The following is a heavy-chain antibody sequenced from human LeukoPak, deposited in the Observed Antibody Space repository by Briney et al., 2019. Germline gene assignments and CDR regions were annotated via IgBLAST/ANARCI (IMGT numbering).Heavy chain of an antibody. V-gene: IGHV3-30*18. Sequence: GGSLRLSCAASGFTFSSYGIHWVRQAPGKGLEWVAVISYDGSNKYYADSVKGRFTISRDNSKNTLYLQMNSLRAEDTAVYYCAKDAVWFGELLGEDWFDPWGQGTLVTVSS. CDR1: GFTFSSYG. CDR2: ISYDGSNK. J-gene: IGHJ5*02. D-gene: IGHD3-10*01. CDR3: AKDAVWFGELLGEDWFDP.